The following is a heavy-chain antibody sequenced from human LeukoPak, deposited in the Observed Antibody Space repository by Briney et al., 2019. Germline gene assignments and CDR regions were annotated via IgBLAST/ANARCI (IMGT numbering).Heavy chain of an antibody. D-gene: IGHD6-13*01. Sequence: SETLSLTCTVSGGSISSGGYYWSWIRQHPGKGLEWIGEINHSGSTNYNPSLKSRVTISVDTSKNQFSLKLSSVTAADTAVYYCARGRPSSSWYPYYYYYMDVWGKGTTVTVSS. V-gene: IGHV4-31*03. CDR2: INHSGST. CDR3: ARGRPSSSWYPYYYYYMDV. CDR1: GGSISSGGYY. J-gene: IGHJ6*03.